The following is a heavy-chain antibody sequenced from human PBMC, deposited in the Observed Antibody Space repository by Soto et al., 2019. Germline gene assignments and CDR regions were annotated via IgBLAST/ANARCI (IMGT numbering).Heavy chain of an antibody. Sequence: ASVKVSCKASGYTFTSYGISWVRQAPGQGLEWMGWISAYNGNTNYAQKLQGRVTMTTDTSTSTAYMELRSLRSDDTAVYYCARCDSSGFMLNEDAFDIWGQGTRVTVSS. CDR1: GYTFTSYG. V-gene: IGHV1-18*01. CDR3: ARCDSSGFMLNEDAFDI. CDR2: ISAYNGNT. J-gene: IGHJ3*02. D-gene: IGHD6-19*01.